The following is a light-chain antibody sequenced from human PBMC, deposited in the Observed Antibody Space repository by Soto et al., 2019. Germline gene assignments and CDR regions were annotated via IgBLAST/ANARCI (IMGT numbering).Light chain of an antibody. J-gene: IGKJ3*01. CDR3: QQLFTYPPP. Sequence: DIQMTQAASTLCAAVGDRVAITCRASQSIGSWVAWYQQKPGKAPKVLISKASTLESGVPARFSGSGSGTEFTLTISSLQPDDFATYYCQQLFTYPPPFGPGTQVDIK. CDR1: QSIGSW. V-gene: IGKV1-5*03. CDR2: KAS.